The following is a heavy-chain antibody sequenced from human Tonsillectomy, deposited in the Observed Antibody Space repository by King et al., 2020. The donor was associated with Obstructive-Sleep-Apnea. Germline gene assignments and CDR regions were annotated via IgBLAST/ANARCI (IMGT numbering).Heavy chain of an antibody. CDR1: GFTFSSYS. CDR2: TSISSSTI. J-gene: IGHJ2*01. V-gene: IGHV3-48*04. CDR3: ARDGPIKEDFDL. Sequence: VQLVESGGGLVQPGGSLRLSCAASGFTFSSYSMNWVRQAPGKGLEWGSYTSISSSTIYYADSVQGRFTISRDNAKNSLYLQMNSLSAEDTAVYYCARDGPIKEDFDLWGRGTLVTVSS. D-gene: IGHD5-24*01.